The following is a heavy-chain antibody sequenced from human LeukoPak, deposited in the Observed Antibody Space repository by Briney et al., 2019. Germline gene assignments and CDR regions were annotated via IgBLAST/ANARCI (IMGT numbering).Heavy chain of an antibody. CDR1: GGSISSGGYY. D-gene: IGHD1-26*01. J-gene: IGHJ4*02. CDR2: IYYSGST. CDR3: ARESKGRGSSYYPFDC. Sequence: SQALSLTCTVSGGSISSGGYYWSWIRQHPGKGLEWIGYIYYSGSTYYNPSLKSRVTISVDTSKNQFSLKLSSVTAADTAVYYCARESKGRGSSYYPFDCWGQGTLVTVSS. V-gene: IGHV4-31*03.